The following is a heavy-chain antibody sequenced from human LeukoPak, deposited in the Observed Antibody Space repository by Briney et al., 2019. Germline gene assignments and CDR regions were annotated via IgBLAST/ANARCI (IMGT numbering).Heavy chain of an antibody. CDR2: IYYSGST. J-gene: IGHJ4*02. V-gene: IGHV4-31*03. CDR1: GGSISSGGYY. Sequence: PSETLSLTCTVSGGSISSGGYYWSWIRQHPGKGLEWIGYIYYSGSTYYNPSLESRVTISVDTSKNQFSLKLSSVTAADTAGYYWARGDYYGPGSYYFNYGGQETRVTVPS. D-gene: IGHD3-10*01. CDR3: ARGDYYGPGSYYFNY.